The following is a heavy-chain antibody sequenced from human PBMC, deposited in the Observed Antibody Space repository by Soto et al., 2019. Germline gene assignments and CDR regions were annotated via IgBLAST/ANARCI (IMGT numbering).Heavy chain of an antibody. Sequence: PSETLSLTCTVSGGSISSSSYYWGWIRQPPGKGLEWIGSIYYSGSTHYNPSLKSRVTISVDTSKNQFSLKLSSVTAADTAVYYCARGFHDYYYYGMDVWGQGTTATVS. CDR3: ARGFHDYYYYGMDV. J-gene: IGHJ6*02. CDR2: IYYSGST. V-gene: IGHV4-39*01. CDR1: GGSISSSSYY.